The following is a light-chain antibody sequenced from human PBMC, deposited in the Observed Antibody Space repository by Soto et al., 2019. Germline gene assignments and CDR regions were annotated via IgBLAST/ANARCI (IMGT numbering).Light chain of an antibody. CDR2: DAS. CDR3: MQALQTPT. Sequence: DIKMTQSPSSLSASVGDRVTITCQASQDISNYLQWYQQKPGKAPKLLIYDASKLETGVPSRFSGSGSGTDFTFTINSLQPEDIATYYCMQALQTPTFGQGTRLEIK. J-gene: IGKJ5*01. CDR1: QDISNY. V-gene: IGKV1-33*01.